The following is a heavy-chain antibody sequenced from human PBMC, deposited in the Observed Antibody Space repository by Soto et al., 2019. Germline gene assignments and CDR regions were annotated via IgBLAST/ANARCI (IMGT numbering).Heavy chain of an antibody. V-gene: IGHV3-30-3*01. Sequence: PGGSLRLSCAASGFTFSSYAMHWVRQAPGKGLEWVAVISYDGSNKYYADSVKGRFTISRDNSKNTPYLQMNSLRAEDTAVYYCARDLSHYDSSGYYWGQGTLVTVSS. D-gene: IGHD3-22*01. J-gene: IGHJ4*02. CDR1: GFTFSSYA. CDR2: ISYDGSNK. CDR3: ARDLSHYDSSGYY.